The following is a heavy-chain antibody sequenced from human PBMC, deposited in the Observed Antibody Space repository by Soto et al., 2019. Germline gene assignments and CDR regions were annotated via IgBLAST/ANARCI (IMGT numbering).Heavy chain of an antibody. CDR3: ARSTNPFVGSGSSH. V-gene: IGHV5-51*01. CDR1: GYSFTSYW. J-gene: IGHJ4*01. D-gene: IGHD3-10*01. Sequence: GESLKIPCKASGYSFTSYWIVWVRQVPGKGLEWMGIIYPGDSDTRYSPSFQDQVTISADKSITTAYLQWSSLKASDTAIYYCARSTNPFVGSGSSHWGQGTLVTVSS. CDR2: IYPGDSDT.